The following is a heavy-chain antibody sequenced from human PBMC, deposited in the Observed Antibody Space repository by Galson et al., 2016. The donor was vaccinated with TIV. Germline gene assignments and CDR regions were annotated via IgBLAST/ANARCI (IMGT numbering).Heavy chain of an antibody. CDR3: AKDRDTAFDTHYSYYGLDV. Sequence: SCKASGGTFSSYVIKWVRQAPGQGLEWMGEIIPMFGTANYAQKFQGRVTIAADESTSTADMDLSSLRSEDTAVYYCAKDRDTAFDTHYSYYGLDVWGQGPTFIVSS. D-gene: IGHD5-18*01. CDR1: GGTFSSYV. J-gene: IGHJ6*02. CDR2: IIPMFGTA. V-gene: IGHV1-69*01.